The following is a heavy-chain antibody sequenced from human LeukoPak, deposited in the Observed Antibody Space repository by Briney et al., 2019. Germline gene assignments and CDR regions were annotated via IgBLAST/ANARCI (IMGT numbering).Heavy chain of an antibody. V-gene: IGHV3-23*01. CDR3: AKASAAGGSSNWFDP. Sequence: GGSLRLSCAASGFAFSSYWMSWVRQAPGKGLEWVSAISGSGGSTYYADSVKGRFTISRDNSKNTLYLQLNSLRAEDTAVYYCAKASAAGGSSNWFDPWGQGTLVTVSS. CDR1: GFAFSSYW. J-gene: IGHJ5*02. D-gene: IGHD6-13*01. CDR2: ISGSGGST.